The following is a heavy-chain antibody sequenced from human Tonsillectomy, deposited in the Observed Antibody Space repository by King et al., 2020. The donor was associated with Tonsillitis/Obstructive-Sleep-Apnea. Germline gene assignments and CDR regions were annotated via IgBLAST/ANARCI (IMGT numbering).Heavy chain of an antibody. J-gene: IGHJ2*01. CDR1: GVSLSNTKMG. CDR3: ARTRLTSGLGYFDL. V-gene: IGHV2-26*01. Sequence: TLKESGPVLVKPTETLTLTCTVSGVSLSNTKMGVSWIRQPPGKALECLAHIFSNYEKSYSTSLKSRLTIPKDTSRSQVVLTMTNMDPVDTATYYCARTRLTSGLGYFDLWGRGTLVTVSS. D-gene: IGHD1-14*01. CDR2: IFSNYEK.